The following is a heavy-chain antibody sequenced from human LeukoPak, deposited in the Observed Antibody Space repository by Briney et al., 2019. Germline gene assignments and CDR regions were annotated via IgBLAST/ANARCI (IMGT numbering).Heavy chain of an antibody. D-gene: IGHD4-11*01. CDR1: GYTFTSYY. J-gene: IGHJ5*02. V-gene: IGHV1-46*01. Sequence: ASVKVSCKASGYTFTSYYMHWVRQAPGQGLEWMGIINPSGGSTSYAQKFQGRVTMTRDMSTSTVYMELSSLRSEDTAVYYCARDRGYTVRLYNWFDPWGQGTLVTVSS. CDR2: INPSGGST. CDR3: ARDRGYTVRLYNWFDP.